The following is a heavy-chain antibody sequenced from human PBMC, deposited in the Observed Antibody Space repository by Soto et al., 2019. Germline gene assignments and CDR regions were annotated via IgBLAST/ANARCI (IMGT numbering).Heavy chain of an antibody. CDR1: GGTFSRHS. V-gene: IGHV1-69*01. Sequence: QVQMVQSGAEVKKPGSSARVSCKVSGGTFSRHSISWVRQAPGQVLEWMGGIIPIFDATQYAQKFQGRLTLTADESMTTFHMDLYYLRPEHTGIYYCSRDLTSVRGARGDATPVTVT. J-gene: IGHJ4*01. D-gene: IGHD3-16*01. CDR3: SRDLTSVRGA. CDR2: IIPIFDAT.